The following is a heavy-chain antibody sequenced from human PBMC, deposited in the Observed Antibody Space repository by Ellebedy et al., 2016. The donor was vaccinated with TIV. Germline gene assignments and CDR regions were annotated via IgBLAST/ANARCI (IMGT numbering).Heavy chain of an antibody. CDR3: ARGPEDGIVVVTWEDY. D-gene: IGHD3-22*01. V-gene: IGHV1-18*01. J-gene: IGHJ4*02. CDR1: GYTFTSYG. CDR2: ISAYNGNT. Sequence: AASVKVSCKASGYTFTSYGISWVRQAPGQGLEWMGWISAYNGNTNYAQKLQGRVTMTTDTSTSTAYMELRSLRSDDTAVYYCARGPEDGIVVVTWEDYWGQGTLVTVSS.